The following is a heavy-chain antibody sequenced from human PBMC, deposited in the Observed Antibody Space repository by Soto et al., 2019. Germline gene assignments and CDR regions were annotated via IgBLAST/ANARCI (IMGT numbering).Heavy chain of an antibody. D-gene: IGHD3-22*01. V-gene: IGHV3-21*01. CDR1: GFTFSSYS. Sequence: GGSLRLSCAASGFTFSSYSMNWVRQAPGKGLEWVSSISSSSSYIYYADSVKGRFTISRDNAKNSLYLQMNSLRAEDTAVYYCARDPSRIVADDYWGQGTLVTVSS. CDR3: ARDPSRIVADDY. J-gene: IGHJ4*02. CDR2: ISSSSSYI.